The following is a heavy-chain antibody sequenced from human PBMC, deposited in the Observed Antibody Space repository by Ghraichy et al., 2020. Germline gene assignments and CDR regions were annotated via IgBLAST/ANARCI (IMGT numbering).Heavy chain of an antibody. CDR3: IRPTNGFEF. Sequence: GGSLRLSCVASGFTFSGSAIHWVRQTSGRGLEWVGRIRSKTDNYATAFGASVEGRFTISRDDSENTAYLQMNTLKTEETAVYYCIRPTNGFEFWGQGTLVTVSS. CDR1: GFTFSGSA. D-gene: IGHD5-24*01. CDR2: IRSKTDNYAT. J-gene: IGHJ5*01. V-gene: IGHV3-73*01.